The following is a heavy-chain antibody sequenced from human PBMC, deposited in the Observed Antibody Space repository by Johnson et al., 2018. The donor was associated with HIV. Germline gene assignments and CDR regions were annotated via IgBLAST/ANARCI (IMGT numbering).Heavy chain of an antibody. Sequence: VQLVESGGGLVQPGGSLRLSCAASGFTFSRYAMHWVRQAPGKGLEWVAVISYDGSNNYYADSVKGRFTISRDNSKNTLYLQINSLRAEDTAVYYCARVTSPVTTARYGAFDIWGQGTLVTVSS. J-gene: IGHJ3*02. V-gene: IGHV3-30-3*01. CDR2: ISYDGSNN. D-gene: IGHD4-17*01. CDR3: ARVTSPVTTARYGAFDI. CDR1: GFTFSRYA.